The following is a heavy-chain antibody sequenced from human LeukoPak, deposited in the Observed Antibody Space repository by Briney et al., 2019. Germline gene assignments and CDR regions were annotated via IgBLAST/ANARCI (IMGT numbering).Heavy chain of an antibody. CDR1: GGSVSSGDYY. J-gene: IGHJ6*02. CDR3: ARGTDYYGMDV. CDR2: IFNSGT. V-gene: IGHV4-31*03. Sequence: PSETLSLTCTVSGGSVSSGDYYWSWIRQHPGKGLEWIGYIFNSGTYYNPSLKSRVTTSVDTSENQFSLKLNSVTAADTAVYYCARGTDYYGMDVWGQGTAVTVSS.